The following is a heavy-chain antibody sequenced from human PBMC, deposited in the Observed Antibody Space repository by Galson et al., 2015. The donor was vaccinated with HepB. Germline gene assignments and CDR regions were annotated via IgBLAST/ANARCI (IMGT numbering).Heavy chain of an antibody. CDR2: ISYDGSRK. V-gene: IGHV3-30*18. CDR1: GFTFSNFG. D-gene: IGHD6-19*01. CDR3: AKDRSGWLGFSDY. J-gene: IGHJ4*02. Sequence: SLRLSCAASGFTFSNFGMHWVHQAPGKGLEWVAVISYDGSRKYYADSVKGRFTISRDNSKNTLYLQMSSLRAEDTAVYYCAKDRSGWLGFSDYWGQGTLVTVSS.